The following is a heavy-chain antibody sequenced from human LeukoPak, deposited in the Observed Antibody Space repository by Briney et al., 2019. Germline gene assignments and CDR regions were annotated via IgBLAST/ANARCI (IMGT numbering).Heavy chain of an antibody. CDR2: INPSGGST. Sequence: ASVKVSCKACGYTFTSYYMHWVRQAPGQGLEWMGIINPSGGSTSYAQKFQGRVTMTRDTSTSTVYMELSSLRSEDTAVYYCARTYYYDNSGYPTYYYYYGMDVWGQGTTVTVSS. J-gene: IGHJ6*02. CDR1: GYTFTSYY. D-gene: IGHD3-22*01. V-gene: IGHV1-46*01. CDR3: ARTYYYDNSGYPTYYYYYGMDV.